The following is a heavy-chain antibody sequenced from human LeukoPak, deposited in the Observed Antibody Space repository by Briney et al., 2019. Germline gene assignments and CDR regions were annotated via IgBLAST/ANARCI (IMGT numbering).Heavy chain of an antibody. D-gene: IGHD3-22*01. V-gene: IGHV3-53*05. CDR3: ARDWYYYDSSGSPPFDY. CDR1: GFTVSSNY. J-gene: IGHJ4*02. CDR2: IYSGGST. Sequence: GGSLRLSCAASGFTVSSNYMSWVRQAPGKGLEWVSVIYSGGSTYYADSVKGRFTISRDNSKNTLYLQMNSLRSEDTAVYYCARDWYYYDSSGSPPFDYWGQGTLVTVSS.